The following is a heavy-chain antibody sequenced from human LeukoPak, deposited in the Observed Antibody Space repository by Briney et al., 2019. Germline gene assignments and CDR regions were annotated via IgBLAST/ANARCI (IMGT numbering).Heavy chain of an antibody. Sequence: SETLSLTCAVYGGSFSGYYWSWIRQPPGKGLEWIGEINHSGSTNYNPSLKSRVTISVDTSKNQFSLKLSSVTAADTAVYYCALYYDFWSGYPHWGQGTVVTVSS. CDR3: ALYYDFWSGYPH. CDR2: INHSGST. CDR1: GGSFSGYY. V-gene: IGHV4-34*01. D-gene: IGHD3-3*01. J-gene: IGHJ3*01.